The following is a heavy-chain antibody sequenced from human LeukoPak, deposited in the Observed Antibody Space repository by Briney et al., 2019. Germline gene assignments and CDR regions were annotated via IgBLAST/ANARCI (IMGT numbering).Heavy chain of an antibody. CDR3: ARGGSPRGYYYGMDV. V-gene: IGHV3-64*02. CDR2: ISGNGDTT. Sequence: GGSLRLSCVASGFTFSSYSMSWVRQAPGKGLEYVSAISGNGDTTYYADSVKGRFTISRDNSKNTLYLQMGSLRAEDMAVYYCARGGSPRGYYYGMDVWGQGTTVTVSS. CDR1: GFTFSSYS. D-gene: IGHD1-26*01. J-gene: IGHJ6*02.